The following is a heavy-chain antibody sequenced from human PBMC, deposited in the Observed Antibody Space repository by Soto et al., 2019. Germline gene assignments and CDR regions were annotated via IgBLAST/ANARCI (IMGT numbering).Heavy chain of an antibody. CDR2: NNIDSSSK. V-gene: IGHV3-48*01. CDR3: ARDRGCSGGICYRDLGY. J-gene: IGHJ4*02. CDR1: GLNMSRYS. D-gene: IGHD2-15*01. Sequence: GGSLRLCCAASGLNMSRYSMNWVRQAPGRGLEWVSYNNIDSSSKYYADSVKGRFTISRDNAKNSLYLHMNSLSAEDTAVYYCARDRGCSGGICYRDLGYWGQGTLVTVSS.